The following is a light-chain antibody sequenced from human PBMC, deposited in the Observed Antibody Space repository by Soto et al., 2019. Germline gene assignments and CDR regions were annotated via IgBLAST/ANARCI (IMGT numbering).Light chain of an antibody. CDR3: HQYNSYPIT. J-gene: IGKJ5*01. V-gene: IGKV1-5*01. CDR1: QSISTW. Sequence: DIQMTQSPSTLSASVGDRVTITCRASQSISTWLAWYQQKPGEAPNLLIYDASTLEGGVPSRFSGSGSGTEFTLTISSLQPDDFATYYCHQYNSYPITFGQGTRLENK. CDR2: DAS.